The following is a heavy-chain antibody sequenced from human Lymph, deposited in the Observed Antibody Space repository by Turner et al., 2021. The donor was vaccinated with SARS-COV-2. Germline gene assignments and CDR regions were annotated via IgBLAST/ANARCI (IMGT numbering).Heavy chain of an antibody. J-gene: IGHJ3*02. CDR3: ARDNPHDAFDI. Sequence: EVQLVETGGGLIQPGGSLRLSCAASGFNVSSNYMSWVRQALGKRLEWVSVIYSGGSTMYADSVRGRFTISRDNSKNTLYLQMNSLRAEDTAVYYCARDNPHDAFDIWGQGTMVTVSS. CDR1: GFNVSSNY. CDR2: IYSGGST. V-gene: IGHV3-53*02.